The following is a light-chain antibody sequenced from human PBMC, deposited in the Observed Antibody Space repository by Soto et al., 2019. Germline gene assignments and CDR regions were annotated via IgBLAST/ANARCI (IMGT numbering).Light chain of an antibody. Sequence: DIQMTQSPSTLSASVGDRVSITCRASQSINNWLAWYQQKPGKAPKLLIFDASTLEGGVPSRFSRSGSGSEFTLTISSLQPDDFATYYCQHYNSYSGAFGGGTKVELK. CDR1: QSINNW. V-gene: IGKV1-5*01. J-gene: IGKJ4*01. CDR3: QHYNSYSGA. CDR2: DAS.